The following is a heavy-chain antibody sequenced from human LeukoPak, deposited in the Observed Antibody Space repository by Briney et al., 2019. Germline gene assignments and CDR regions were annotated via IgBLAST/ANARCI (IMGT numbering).Heavy chain of an antibody. Sequence: SETLSLTCAVYGGSITGYYWSWIRQTPGRGLEWVGEIHYTGATSYNPSLKSRATISTDTSKNQFSLRLSSVTAADMAVYYCARGNILTGYCFNFWGQGALVTVSS. CDR2: IHYTGAT. CDR3: ARGNILTGYCFNF. CDR1: GGSITGYY. V-gene: IGHV4-34*01. D-gene: IGHD3-9*01. J-gene: IGHJ4*02.